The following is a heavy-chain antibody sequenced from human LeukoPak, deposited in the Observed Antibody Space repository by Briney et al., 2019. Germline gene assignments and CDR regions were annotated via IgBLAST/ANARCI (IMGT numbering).Heavy chain of an antibody. CDR1: GFTFSSYG. CDR2: ISYDGSNK. Sequence: GRSLRLSCAASGFTFSSYGMHWVRQAPGKGLEWVAVISYDGSNKYYAGSVKGRFTISRDNSKNTLYLQMNSLRAEDTAVYYCVVVESWYLPYYFDYWGQGTLVTVSP. CDR3: VVVESWYLPYYFDY. V-gene: IGHV3-30*03. J-gene: IGHJ4*02. D-gene: IGHD6-13*01.